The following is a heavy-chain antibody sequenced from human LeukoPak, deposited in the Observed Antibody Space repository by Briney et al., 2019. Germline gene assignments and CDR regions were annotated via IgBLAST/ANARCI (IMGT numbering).Heavy chain of an antibody. J-gene: IGHJ4*02. D-gene: IGHD6-13*01. Sequence: GGSLRLSCAASGFTFSSYAMHWVRQAPGKGLEWVAVISYDGSNKYYADSVKGRFTISRVNSKNTLYLQMNSLRAEDTAVYYCAASAAGTSYYFDYWGQGTLVTVSS. V-gene: IGHV3-30-3*01. CDR1: GFTFSSYA. CDR3: AASAAGTSYYFDY. CDR2: ISYDGSNK.